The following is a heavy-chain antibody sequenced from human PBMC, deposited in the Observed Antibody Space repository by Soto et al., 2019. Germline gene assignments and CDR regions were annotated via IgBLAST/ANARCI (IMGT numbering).Heavy chain of an antibody. CDR1: GYTFTSYD. CDR2: MNPNSGNT. Sequence: ASVKVSCKASGYTFTSYDINWERQATGQGLEWMGWMNPNSGNTGYAQKFQGRVTMTRNTSISTAYMELSSLRSEDTAVYYCARFSMTTGDAFDIWGQGTMVTVSS. CDR3: ARFSMTTGDAFDI. J-gene: IGHJ3*02. D-gene: IGHD4-17*01. V-gene: IGHV1-8*01.